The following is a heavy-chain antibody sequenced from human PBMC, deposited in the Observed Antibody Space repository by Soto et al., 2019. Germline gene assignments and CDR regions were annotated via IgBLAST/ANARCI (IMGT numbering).Heavy chain of an antibody. CDR2: IVPIFGTT. J-gene: IGHJ6*02. CDR1: GDTFSGYS. D-gene: IGHD3-10*01. CDR3: AANSLGGGSQGDV. V-gene: IGHV1-69*13. Sequence: SVKVSCKASGDTFSGYSIRWVRQAPGQGLEWMGGIVPIFGTTVYAPRLQGRVTITADGPTSTSYMELSGLRFEDTAIYYCAANSLGGGSQGDVWGQGTTVTVS.